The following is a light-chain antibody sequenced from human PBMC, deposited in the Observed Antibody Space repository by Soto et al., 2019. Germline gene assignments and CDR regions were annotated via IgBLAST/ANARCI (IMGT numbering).Light chain of an antibody. CDR1: SSKIGAGYD. CDR2: GNS. J-gene: IGLJ1*01. Sequence: QSVLTQPPSVSGAPGQRVTISCTGSSSKIGAGYDVHWYQQLPGTAPKLLISGNSNRPSGVPDRFSGSKSGTSASLAITGLKAEDEADYYCQAYDSSLSGYVFGTGTKLTVL. CDR3: QAYDSSLSGYV. V-gene: IGLV1-40*01.